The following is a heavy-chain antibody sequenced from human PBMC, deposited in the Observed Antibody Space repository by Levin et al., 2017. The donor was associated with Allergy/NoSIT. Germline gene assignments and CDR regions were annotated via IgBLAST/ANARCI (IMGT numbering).Heavy chain of an antibody. CDR3: AKVTYYSESSGYLEKNWFDP. V-gene: IGHV3-23*01. CDR2: IVGSGFST. Sequence: GESLKISCAASGFTFSSYAMSWVRQAPGKGLEWVSVIVGSGFSTYYADSVKGRFTISRDNSKNTLYLQMNSLRAEDTAVYYCAKVTYYSESSGYLEKNWFDPWGQGTLVTVSS. J-gene: IGHJ5*02. D-gene: IGHD3-22*01. CDR1: GFTFSSYA.